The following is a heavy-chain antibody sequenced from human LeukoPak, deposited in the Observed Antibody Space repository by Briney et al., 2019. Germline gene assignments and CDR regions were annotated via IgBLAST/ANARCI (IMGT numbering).Heavy chain of an antibody. J-gene: IGHJ6*02. CDR3: ARDPHEDYGDSYCGMDV. Sequence: GGSLRLSCTASGFTFSSYGMHWVRQAPGKGLEWVAVISYDGTIKYYADSVKGRFTISRDNSKNTLYLQMNSLRAEDTAVYYCARDPHEDYGDSYCGMDVWGQGTTVTVSS. CDR1: GFTFSSYG. CDR2: ISYDGTIK. V-gene: IGHV3-30*03. D-gene: IGHD4-17*01.